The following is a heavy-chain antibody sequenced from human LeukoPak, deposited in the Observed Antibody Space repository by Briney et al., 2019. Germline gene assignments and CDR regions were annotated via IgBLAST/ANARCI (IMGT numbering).Heavy chain of an antibody. J-gene: IGHJ6*02. V-gene: IGHV3-9*01. D-gene: IGHD5-12*01. Sequence: GGSLRLSCAASGFTFDDYAMHWVRQAPGKGLEWVAGISWSSGNIGYADSVKGRFTISRDNAENSLHLQMNSPRTEDTALYFCARDAWRRAFNYGMDVWGQGTTVAVSS. CDR1: GFTFDDYA. CDR2: ISWSSGNI. CDR3: ARDAWRRAFNYGMDV.